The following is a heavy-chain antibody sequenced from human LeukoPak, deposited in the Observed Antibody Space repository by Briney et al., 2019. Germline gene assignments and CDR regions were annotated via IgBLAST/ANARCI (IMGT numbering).Heavy chain of an antibody. CDR2: INPDSGGT. J-gene: IGHJ4*02. CDR1: GYTFTDYY. CDR3: ARDHMGY. Sequence: ASVKVSCKASGYTFTDYYIHWVRQAPGQGLEWMGWINPDSGGTNYAQKFQGRVTMTRDTSISTAYMELSRLTSDDTAVYYCARDHMGYWGQGTLVTVSS. V-gene: IGHV1-2*02.